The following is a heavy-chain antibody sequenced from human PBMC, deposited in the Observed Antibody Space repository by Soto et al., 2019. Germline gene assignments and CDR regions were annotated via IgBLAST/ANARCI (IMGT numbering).Heavy chain of an antibody. CDR2: ISGSGGST. D-gene: IGHD2-2*02. Sequence: GGSLRLSCAASGFTFSSYAMSWVRQAPGKGLEWVSAISGSGGSTYYADSVKGRFTISRDNSKNTLYLQMNSLRAEDTAVYYCAKAGCSSTSCYRRGMDVWGQGTTVTVSS. CDR1: GFTFSSYA. J-gene: IGHJ6*02. V-gene: IGHV3-23*01. CDR3: AKAGCSSTSCYRRGMDV.